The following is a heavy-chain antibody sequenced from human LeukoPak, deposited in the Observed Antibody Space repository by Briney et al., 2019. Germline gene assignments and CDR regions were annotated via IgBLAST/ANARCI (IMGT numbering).Heavy chain of an antibody. CDR2: ISYDGSNK. V-gene: IGHV3-30*18. D-gene: IGHD6-13*01. CDR1: GFTFSSYG. CDR3: AKGRDSRDFDY. J-gene: IGHJ4*02. Sequence: GGSLRLSCAASGFTFSSYGMHWVRQAPGKGLEWVAVISYDGSNKYYADSVKGRYTISRDNSKNTLYLQMNSLRAEDTAVYYSAKGRDSRDFDYWGQGTLVTVSS.